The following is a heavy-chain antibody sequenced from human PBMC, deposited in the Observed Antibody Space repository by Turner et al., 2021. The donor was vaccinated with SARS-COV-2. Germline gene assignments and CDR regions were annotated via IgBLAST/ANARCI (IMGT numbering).Heavy chain of an antibody. CDR2: INSDGSGT. Sequence: VQLVESGGGLVQPGGSLRLSCAASGFTFSSYWMHWVRQAPGKGLVWVSRINSDGSGTTYADSGKGRFTISRDNAKNTLYLRMNSLRAEDTAVYYCASGGSWAYAMDVWGQGTTVTVSS. J-gene: IGHJ6*02. V-gene: IGHV3-74*01. D-gene: IGHD2-15*01. CDR3: ASGGSWAYAMDV. CDR1: GFTFSSYW.